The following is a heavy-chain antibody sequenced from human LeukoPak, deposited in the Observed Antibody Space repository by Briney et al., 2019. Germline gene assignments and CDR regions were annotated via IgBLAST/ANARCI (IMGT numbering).Heavy chain of an antibody. CDR3: AREREPPYYFDY. Sequence: TSETLSLTCTVSGGSISSYYWSWIRQPPGKGLEWIGYIYYSGSTNYNPSLKSRVTISVDTSKNQFSLKLSSVTAADTAVYYCAREREPPYYFDYWGQGTLVTVSS. CDR2: IYYSGST. CDR1: GGSISSYY. V-gene: IGHV4-59*12. J-gene: IGHJ4*02.